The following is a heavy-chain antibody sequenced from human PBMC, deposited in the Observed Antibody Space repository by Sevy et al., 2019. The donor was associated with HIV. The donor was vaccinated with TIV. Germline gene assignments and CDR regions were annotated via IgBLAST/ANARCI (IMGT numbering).Heavy chain of an antibody. CDR3: ARDVSYYDRSGYSLDY. CDR1: GFTFSSYA. CDR2: ISYDGNNK. V-gene: IGHV3-30-3*01. D-gene: IGHD3-22*01. Sequence: GESLKISCAASGFTFSSYAIHWVRQAPGKGLEWVAVISYDGNNKYYADSVKGRFTISRDNSKNTLYLQMNSLRAEDTAVYYCARDVSYYDRSGYSLDYWGQGTVVTVSS. J-gene: IGHJ4*02.